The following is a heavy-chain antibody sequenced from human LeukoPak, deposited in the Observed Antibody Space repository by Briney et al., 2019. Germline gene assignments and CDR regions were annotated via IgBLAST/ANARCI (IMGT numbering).Heavy chain of an antibody. Sequence: GGSLRLSCSASGFDFSIYTMYWVRQAPGKGPEYVSTISGSGNGGSRYYADSVKGRFTISRDDSKSIVYLQMNSLRAGDTAVYYCAKGDNDILTGYYNSFDYWGQGTLVTVSS. D-gene: IGHD3-9*01. CDR1: GFDFSIYT. CDR3: AKGDNDILTGYYNSFDY. J-gene: IGHJ4*02. V-gene: IGHV3-64*04. CDR2: ISGSGNGGSR.